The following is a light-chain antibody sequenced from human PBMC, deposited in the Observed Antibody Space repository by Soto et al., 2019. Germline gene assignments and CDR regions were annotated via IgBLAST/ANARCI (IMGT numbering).Light chain of an antibody. CDR3: SSYTSISTL. CDR2: EVS. J-gene: IGLJ2*01. Sequence: QSALTQPASVSGSPGQSITISCTGTSSDVGGYNFVSWYQQHPGKAPKPMIYEVSNRPSGVSNRFSGSKSGNTASLTISGLQAEDEADYYCSSYTSISTLFGGGTKVTVL. V-gene: IGLV2-14*01. CDR1: SSDVGGYNF.